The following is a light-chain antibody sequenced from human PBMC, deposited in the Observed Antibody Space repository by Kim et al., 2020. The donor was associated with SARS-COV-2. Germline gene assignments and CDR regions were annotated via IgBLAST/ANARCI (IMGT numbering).Light chain of an antibody. J-gene: IGKJ2*01. CDR3: QQSYSTVYT. CDR2: AAS. CDR1: QSLDIY. V-gene: IGKV1-39*01. Sequence: SAPGGERVTITCRASQSLDIYLNWYQQKPGKAPKLLIYAASSLPGGVPSRFSGSGSGTDFTLTISSLQPEDSATYYCQQSYSTVYTFGQGTKLEI.